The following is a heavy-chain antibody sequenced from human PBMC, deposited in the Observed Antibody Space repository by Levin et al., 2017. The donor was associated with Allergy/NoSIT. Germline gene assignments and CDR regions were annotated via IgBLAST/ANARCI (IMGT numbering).Heavy chain of an antibody. CDR2: IHHSGSA. CDR3: ARDECAWLGECYGMDV. D-gene: IGHD3-10*01. V-gene: IGHV4-31*03. J-gene: IGHJ6*02. CDR1: GASISGGTFY. Sequence: PSETLSLTCTVSGASISGGTFYWSWIRQRPGKGLEWIGFIHHSGSAYYNPSLKSRLTISLDTSKSQFSLRVTSVTVADTAVYYCARDECAWLGECYGMDVWGQGTTVIVSS.